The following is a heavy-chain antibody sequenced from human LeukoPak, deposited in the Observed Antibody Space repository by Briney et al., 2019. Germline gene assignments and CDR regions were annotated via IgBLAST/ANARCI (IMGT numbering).Heavy chain of an antibody. Sequence: GGSLRLSCAASGFTFSSYAMHWVRQAPGKGLGWVAVISYDGSNKYYADSVKGRFTISRDNSKNTLYLQMNSLRAEDTAVYYCARGGNYDILTGYYSGHYFDYWGQGTLVTVAS. V-gene: IGHV3-30*04. J-gene: IGHJ4*02. CDR1: GFTFSSYA. CDR3: ARGGNYDILTGYYSGHYFDY. D-gene: IGHD3-9*01. CDR2: ISYDGSNK.